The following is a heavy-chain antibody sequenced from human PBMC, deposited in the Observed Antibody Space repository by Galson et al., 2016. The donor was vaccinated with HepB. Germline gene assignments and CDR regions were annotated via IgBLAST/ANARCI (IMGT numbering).Heavy chain of an antibody. Sequence: SETLSLTCTVSGGSISHYYWNWIRQSPGNGLEWIGYINYYGDTNYNPSLKSRVSISVDTSKNHFSLNLTSVTAADTALYYCARAYTIFGVMSPFDYWSQGSLVTVSS. J-gene: IGHJ4*02. D-gene: IGHD3-3*01. CDR2: INYYGDT. CDR3: ARAYTIFGVMSPFDY. V-gene: IGHV4-59*01. CDR1: GGSISHYY.